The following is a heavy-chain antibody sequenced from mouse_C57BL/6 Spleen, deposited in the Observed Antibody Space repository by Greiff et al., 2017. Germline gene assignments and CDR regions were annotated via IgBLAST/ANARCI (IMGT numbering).Heavy chain of an antibody. Sequence: QVQLKESGAELVRPGTSVKLSCKASGYTFTNYWIGWAKQRPGHGLEWIGDIYPGGGCTNYNEQFKGKATLTADKSSSTAYMQFSSLTSEDSAVYYCARSGDGSGSAEFAYWGQGTLVTVSA. D-gene: IGHD1-1*01. J-gene: IGHJ3*01. CDR2: IYPGGGCT. V-gene: IGHV1-63*01. CDR3: ARSGDGSGSAEFAY. CDR1: GYTFTNYW.